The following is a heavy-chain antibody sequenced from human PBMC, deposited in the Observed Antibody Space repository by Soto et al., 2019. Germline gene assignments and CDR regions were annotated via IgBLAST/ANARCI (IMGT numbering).Heavy chain of an antibody. V-gene: IGHV3-30*03. CDR2: ISHDGSKK. J-gene: IGHJ4*02. CDR3: AAGWQWGYY. D-gene: IGHD6-19*01. Sequence: QVQLVEAGGGVGQPGRSLSLSCAASGFTFSSYGMQWVRQAPGKGLEWVAVISHDGSKKYYADSVKGRFTICRDNCNNTLYLQMNSRRAEDSAVYYCAAGWQWGYYWGQGTLVTDSS. CDR1: GFTFSSYG.